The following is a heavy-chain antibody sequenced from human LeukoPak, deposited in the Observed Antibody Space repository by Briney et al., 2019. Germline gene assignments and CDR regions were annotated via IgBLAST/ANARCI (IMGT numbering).Heavy chain of an antibody. V-gene: IGHV1-2*02. J-gene: IGHJ4*02. D-gene: IGHD6-19*01. CDR3: ARAPVAVAGAAVWY. CDR1: GYTFTGYY. Sequence: ASVKVSCKASGYTFTGYYMHWVRQAPGQGLEWMGWINPNSGGTNYAQKFQGRVTMTTDTSTTTAYMELRSLTSDDTAVYYCARAPVAVAGAAVWYWGQGTLVTVSS. CDR2: INPNSGGT.